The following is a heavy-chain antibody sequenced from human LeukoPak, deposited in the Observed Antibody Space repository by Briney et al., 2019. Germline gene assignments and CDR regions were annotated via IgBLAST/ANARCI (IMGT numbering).Heavy chain of an antibody. V-gene: IGHV4-34*01. D-gene: IGHD3-3*01. J-gene: IGHJ4*02. CDR1: GGSFSGYY. Sequence: SETPSLTCAVYGGSFSGYYWSWIRQPPGKGLEWIGEINHSGSTNYNPSLKSRVTISVDTSKNQFSLKLSSVTAADTAVYYCARGRMGIFGVVPLVYWGQGTLVTVSS. CDR2: INHSGST. CDR3: ARGRMGIFGVVPLVY.